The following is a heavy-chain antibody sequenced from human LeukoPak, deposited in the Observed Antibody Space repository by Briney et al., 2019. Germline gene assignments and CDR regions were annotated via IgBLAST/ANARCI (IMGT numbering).Heavy chain of an antibody. Sequence: GGSLRLSCAASGFSFSSYGMHWVRQAPGKGLEWVALISYDGSDKYYADSVKGRFTISRGNSKNTLYLQMSSLRHEDTAVYYCAKNWDRLDSWGQGTLVTVSS. CDR2: ISYDGSDK. D-gene: IGHD1-14*01. CDR1: GFSFSSYG. CDR3: AKNWDRLDS. V-gene: IGHV3-30*18. J-gene: IGHJ4*02.